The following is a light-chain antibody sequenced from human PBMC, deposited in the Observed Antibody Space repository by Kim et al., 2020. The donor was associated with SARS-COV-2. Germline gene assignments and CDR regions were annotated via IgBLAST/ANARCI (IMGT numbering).Light chain of an antibody. V-gene: IGKV1-5*01. Sequence: GDRVTSTRRVSQSVSDYLAWYQQKPGKAPKLLIYDVSNLQNGVPSRFSGSGSGTEFTLTISSLQPDDFATYYCQQYKGYPYTFGQGTKLEI. CDR3: QQYKGYPYT. CDR2: DVS. J-gene: IGKJ2*01. CDR1: QSVSDY.